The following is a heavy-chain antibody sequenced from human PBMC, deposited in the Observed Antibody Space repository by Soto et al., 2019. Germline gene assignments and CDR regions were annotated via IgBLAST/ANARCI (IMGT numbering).Heavy chain of an antibody. J-gene: IGHJ6*02. CDR1: GGSVSSGSCY. V-gene: IGHV4-61*01. Sequence: PSETLSLTCTVSGGSVSSGSCYWSWIRQPPGKGLEWIGYIYYSGSTNYNPSLKSRVTISVDTSKNQFSLKLSSVTAADTAVYYCAREEYYYDSSGPGVYGMDVWGQGTTVTVSS. D-gene: IGHD3-22*01. CDR2: IYYSGST. CDR3: AREEYYYDSSGPGVYGMDV.